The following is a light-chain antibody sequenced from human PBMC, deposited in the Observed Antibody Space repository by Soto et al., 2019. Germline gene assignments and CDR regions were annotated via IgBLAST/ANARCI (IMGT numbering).Light chain of an antibody. V-gene: IGKV1-33*01. CDR3: QHYADLPRT. Sequence: DIPMTQFPSSLSASVGDTVTITCQASQAINNYLSWFQQKPGKAPQVLISGASRLQTGVPSRFRGSGSGTHFTFTISSLQPEDIATYYCQHYADLPRTFGQGTDVQI. J-gene: IGKJ1*01. CDR2: GAS. CDR1: QAINNY.